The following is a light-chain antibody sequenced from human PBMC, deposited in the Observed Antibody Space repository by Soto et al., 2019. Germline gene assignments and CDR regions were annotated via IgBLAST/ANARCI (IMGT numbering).Light chain of an antibody. J-gene: IGLJ1*01. Sequence: QSVLTQPPSASGTPGHRGTISCSGSSSNIGSNTVNWYQQLPGTAPKLLIYSNNQRPSGVPDRFSGSKSGTSASLAISGLQSEDEADYYCAAWDDSLNGHYVFGTGTKVTVL. CDR3: AAWDDSLNGHYV. V-gene: IGLV1-44*01. CDR2: SNN. CDR1: SSNIGSNT.